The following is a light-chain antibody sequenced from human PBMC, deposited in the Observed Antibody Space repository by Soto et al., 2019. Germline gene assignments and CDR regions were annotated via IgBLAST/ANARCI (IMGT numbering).Light chain of an antibody. Sequence: QSVLTQPPSASGTPGQRVTISCSGSSSNIGSNTVNWYQQLPGTAPKLVIYSNNQRPSGVPDRFSGSKSGTSASLAISGLQSEDEAVYYCVAWDDSLNGYVVFGGVTKVT. CDR3: VAWDDSLNGYVV. CDR2: SNN. CDR1: SSNIGSNT. V-gene: IGLV1-44*01. J-gene: IGLJ2*01.